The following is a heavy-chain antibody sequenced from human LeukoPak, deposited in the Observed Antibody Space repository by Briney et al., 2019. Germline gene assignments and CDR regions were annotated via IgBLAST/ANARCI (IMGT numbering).Heavy chain of an antibody. CDR1: GYTFTNYG. D-gene: IGHD5-18*01. CDR3: ARGFFGAAMGSFDY. J-gene: IGHJ4*02. Sequence: ASVKVSCKASGYTFTNYGISWVRQAPGQGPEWMGWISVYNGNTNYAQKLQGRVTMTTDTSTSTAYMELRSLRSDDTAVYYCARGFFGAAMGSFDYWGQGTLVTVSS. V-gene: IGHV1-18*01. CDR2: ISVYNGNT.